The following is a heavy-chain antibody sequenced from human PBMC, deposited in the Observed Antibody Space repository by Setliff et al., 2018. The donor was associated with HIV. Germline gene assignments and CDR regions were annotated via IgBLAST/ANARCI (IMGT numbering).Heavy chain of an antibody. V-gene: IGHV4-34*01. J-gene: IGHJ5*02. D-gene: IGHD2-2*01. Sequence: SETLSLTCAVYGGSFSGYYWSWIRQPPGKGLEWIGEINHSGSTNYNPSLKSRVTISVDTSKNQFSLKLSSVTAADTAVYYCASGSPIPATAANWFDPWGQGTLVTVPQ. CDR1: GGSFSGYY. CDR3: ASGSPIPATAANWFDP. CDR2: INHSGST.